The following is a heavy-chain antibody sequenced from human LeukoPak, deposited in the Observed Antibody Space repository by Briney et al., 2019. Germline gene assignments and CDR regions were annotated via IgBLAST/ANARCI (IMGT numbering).Heavy chain of an antibody. CDR1: GESFSGYY. V-gene: IGHV4-34*01. J-gene: IGHJ4*02. CDR3: ARGRWEIADY. Sequence: SETLSLTCAVYGESFSGYYWSWIRQPPGKGLEWIGEINHSGSTNYNPSLKSRITISVDMSKNQFSLKLSSVTAADTALYYCARGRWEIADYWGQGTLVTVSS. D-gene: IGHD1-26*01. CDR2: INHSGST.